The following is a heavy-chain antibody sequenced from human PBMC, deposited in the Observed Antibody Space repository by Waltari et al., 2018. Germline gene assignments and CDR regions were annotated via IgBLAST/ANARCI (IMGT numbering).Heavy chain of an antibody. Sequence: EVQLVESGGGLIQPGGSLRLSCAASGFTVSSNSMSWVRTAPGKGLEWVSVIYSGGSTYYADSVKGRFTISRDNSKNTLYLQMNSLRAEDTAVYYCARDMRGASRNYFDYWGQGTLVTVSS. D-gene: IGHD2-2*01. CDR2: IYSGGST. V-gene: IGHV3-53*01. J-gene: IGHJ4*02. CDR3: ARDMRGASRNYFDY. CDR1: GFTVSSNS.